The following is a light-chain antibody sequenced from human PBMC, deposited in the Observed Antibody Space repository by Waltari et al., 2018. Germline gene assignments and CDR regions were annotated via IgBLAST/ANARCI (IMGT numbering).Light chain of an antibody. CDR1: STDVGGYVF. Sequence: SALTQPASVSGSPGQSIPLSSTGTSTDVGGYVFVSCYQQHPGKAPRLMIFDVSKRPSGVSNRFSGSKSGNTASLSISGLQAEDEADYYCSSYTSSTASYVFGTGTKVTVL. J-gene: IGLJ1*01. CDR2: DVS. V-gene: IGLV2-14*01. CDR3: SSYTSSTASYV.